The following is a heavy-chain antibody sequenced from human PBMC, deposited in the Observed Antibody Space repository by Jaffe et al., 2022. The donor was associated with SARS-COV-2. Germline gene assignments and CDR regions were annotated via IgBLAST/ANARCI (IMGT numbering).Heavy chain of an antibody. CDR2: ISGSGGGT. Sequence: EVQLLESGGGLVQPGGSLRLSCAVSGFTFSSYAMTWVRQAPGKGLEWVSTISGSGGGTYYADSVKGRFTISRDNSKNTLSLQMNSLRAEDTAVYYCAKVRGPCTTRCDRDPRGYYFYGLAVWGQGTTVTVSS. CDR3: AKVRGPCTTRCDRDPRGYYFYGLAV. D-gene: IGHD2-2*01. CDR1: GFTFSSYA. J-gene: IGHJ6*02. V-gene: IGHV3-23*01.